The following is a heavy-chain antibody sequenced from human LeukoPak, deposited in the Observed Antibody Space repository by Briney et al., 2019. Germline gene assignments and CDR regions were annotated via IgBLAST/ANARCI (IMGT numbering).Heavy chain of an antibody. CDR2: IYYSGST. J-gene: IGHJ3*02. Sequence: SETLSLTCTVSGGSISSSSYYWGWIRQPPGKGLEWIGSIYYSGSTYYNPSLKSRVTISVDTSKNQFSLKLSSVTAADTAVYYCASHEISAFDIWGQGTMVTVSS. CDR1: GGSISSSSYY. V-gene: IGHV4-39*01. D-gene: IGHD3-16*01. CDR3: ASHEISAFDI.